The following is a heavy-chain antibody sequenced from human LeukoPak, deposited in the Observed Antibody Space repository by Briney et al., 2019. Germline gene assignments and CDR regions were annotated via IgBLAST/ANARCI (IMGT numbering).Heavy chain of an antibody. Sequence: PSETLSLTCTVSGGSISSYYWNWIRQPPGKGLEWIGYIYYSGSTNYNPSLKSRVTISVDTSKNQFSLKLNSVTAADTAVYYCARRGYSRGFYYFDSWGQGTLVPVPS. CDR2: IYYSGST. V-gene: IGHV4-59*08. CDR1: GGSISSYY. CDR3: ARRGYSRGFYYFDS. J-gene: IGHJ4*02. D-gene: IGHD6-19*01.